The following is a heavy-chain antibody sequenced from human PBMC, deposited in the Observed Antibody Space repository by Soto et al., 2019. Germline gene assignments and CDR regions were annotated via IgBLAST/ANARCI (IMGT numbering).Heavy chain of an antibody. CDR2: ISTYSGDT. Sequence: QVHLVQSGVEVKTPGASVKVSCQASGYTFFTYDISWVRQAAGQRLEWMGWISTYSGDTKYAQKFQGRVTMTTDTSTTTAYLELRSLRSHDTAVYYCARHHGPTTSENGFDPWGQGTLVTVSS. CDR1: GYTFFTYD. V-gene: IGHV1-18*01. CDR3: ARHHGPTTSENGFDP. J-gene: IGHJ5*02. D-gene: IGHD5-12*01.